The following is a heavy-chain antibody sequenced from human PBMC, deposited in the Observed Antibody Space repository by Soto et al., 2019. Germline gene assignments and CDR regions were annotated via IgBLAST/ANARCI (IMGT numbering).Heavy chain of an antibody. Sequence: GGSLRLSCAASGFTFSSYAMSWVPQALGKRLESFSAISGSGGSTHYADAVKGRCNIPKDSPKNTLYLQMNSMRAEATAVYYCAKGGIGVRGMVIVVVVAAPYSFDYWGQGTLVTVSS. J-gene: IGHJ4*02. D-gene: IGHD2-15*01. CDR1: GFTFSSYA. CDR3: AKGGIGVRGMVIVVVVAAPYSFDY. CDR2: ISGSGGST. V-gene: IGHV3-23*01.